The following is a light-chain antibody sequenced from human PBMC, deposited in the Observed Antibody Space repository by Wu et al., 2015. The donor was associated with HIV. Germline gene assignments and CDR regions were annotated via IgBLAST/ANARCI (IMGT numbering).Light chain of an antibody. CDR1: QSVSNN. CDR2: AAV. CDR3: QECNKWPVWT. V-gene: IGKV3-15*01. J-gene: IGKJ1*01. Sequence: ENVLTQSPGTLSLSPGERATLSCKASQSVSNNYFAWFQQKPGQPPRLLIYAAVIRASGVPARFTGSGYGTEFTLTINSIQSEDFAVYYCQECNKWPVWTFGQGTKVGVK.